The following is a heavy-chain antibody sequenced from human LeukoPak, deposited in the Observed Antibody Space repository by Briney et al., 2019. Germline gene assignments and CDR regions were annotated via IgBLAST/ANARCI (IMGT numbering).Heavy chain of an antibody. CDR1: GFTFSSYW. V-gene: IGHV3-7*01. CDR2: IKYDGSEK. Sequence: GGSLRLSCAASGFTFSSYWMSWVRQAPGKGLEWVANIKYDGSEKYYVDSMKGRFTISRDNAKNSLYLQMNSLRAEDTAVYYCARAPREWLLGYYFDYWGQGTLVTVSS. D-gene: IGHD3-3*01. J-gene: IGHJ4*02. CDR3: ARAPREWLLGYYFDY.